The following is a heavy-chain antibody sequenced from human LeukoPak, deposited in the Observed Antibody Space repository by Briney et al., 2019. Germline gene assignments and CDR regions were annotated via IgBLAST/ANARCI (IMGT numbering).Heavy chain of an antibody. D-gene: IGHD2/OR15-2a*01. CDR2: IYYTGST. CDR1: GVSISSRTYY. Sequence: PSETLSLTCTVSGVSISSRTYYWGWIRQPPGKGLEWIGSIYYTGSTFYNPSVKSRVTISVDTSKNQFSMKLSSVTVADAAVYFCAREWTTWGAFDIWGQGTMVTASS. CDR3: AREWTTWGAFDI. J-gene: IGHJ3*02. V-gene: IGHV4-39*07.